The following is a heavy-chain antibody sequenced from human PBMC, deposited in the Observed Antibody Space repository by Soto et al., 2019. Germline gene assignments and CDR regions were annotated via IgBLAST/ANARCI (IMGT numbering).Heavy chain of an antibody. CDR2: ISSSSSTI. CDR3: ARDRVGATSYYYYGMDV. D-gene: IGHD1-26*01. V-gene: IGHV3-48*02. Sequence: EVQLVESGGGLVQPGGSLRLSCAASGFTFSSYSMNWVRQAPGKGLEWVSYISSSSSTIYYADSVKGRFTISRDNAKNSLYLQMNSLRDEDTAVSYCARDRVGATSYYYYGMDVWGQGTTVTVSS. CDR1: GFTFSSYS. J-gene: IGHJ6*02.